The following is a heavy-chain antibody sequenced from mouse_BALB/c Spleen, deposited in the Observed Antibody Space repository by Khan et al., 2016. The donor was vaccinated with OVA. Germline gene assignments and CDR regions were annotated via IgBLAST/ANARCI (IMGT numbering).Heavy chain of an antibody. V-gene: IGHV1-20*02. D-gene: IGHD1-1*01. CDR1: GYSFNGYF. CDR2: INPHIGET. Sequence: VQLKQSGPELVKPGASVKISCKASGYSFNGYFMNWVMQSHGKRLEWIGRINPHIGETFYNQKFKDKATLTVDESSSTAHMELRSLASEDSAVYYCARKNGSDFDYWGQGTTLTVSS. J-gene: IGHJ2*01. CDR3: ARKNGSDFDY.